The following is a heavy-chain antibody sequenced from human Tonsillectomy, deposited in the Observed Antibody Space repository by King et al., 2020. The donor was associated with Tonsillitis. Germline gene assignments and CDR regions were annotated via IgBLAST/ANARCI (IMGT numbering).Heavy chain of an antibody. CDR2: ISSSSSTI. D-gene: IGHD5-12*01. J-gene: IGHJ3*02. CDR3: ARTASGYDDAFDI. Sequence: VQLVESGGGLVQPGGSLRLSCAASGFTFSSYSMNWVRQAPGKGLEWVSYISSSSSTIYYADSVKGRFTISRDNAKNSLYLQVNSLRAEDTAVYYCARTASGYDDAFDIWGQGTMVTVSS. V-gene: IGHV3-48*01. CDR1: GFTFSSYS.